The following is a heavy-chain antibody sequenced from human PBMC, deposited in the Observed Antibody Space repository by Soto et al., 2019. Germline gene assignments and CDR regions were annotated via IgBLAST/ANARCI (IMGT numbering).Heavy chain of an antibody. J-gene: IGHJ4*02. CDR3: ARASSSSSAADY. V-gene: IGHV4-31*03. CDR1: GESISSGCYY. Sequence: PSETLSLTCSVSGESISSGCYYWSWIRHLPGKGLEWIGYIYDTESAYYNPSLKSRVSISMDTSENHFAMRLTSVTAADSAVYYCARASSSSSAADYWGQGLQVTSPQ. CDR2: IYDTESA. D-gene: IGHD6-6*01.